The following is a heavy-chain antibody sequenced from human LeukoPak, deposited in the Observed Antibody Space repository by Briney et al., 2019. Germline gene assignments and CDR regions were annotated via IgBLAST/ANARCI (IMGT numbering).Heavy chain of an antibody. CDR2: IYYSGST. CDR3: ARAYCSSTSCYTDYYYMDV. CDR1: GGSISSGDYY. Sequence: SQTLSLTCTVSGGSISSGDYYWSWIRQPPGNGLEWIGYIYYSGSTYYNPSLKSRVTISVDTSNNQFSLKLSSVTAADTAVYYCARAYCSSTSCYTDYYYMDVWGKGTTVTVSS. J-gene: IGHJ6*03. D-gene: IGHD2-2*02. V-gene: IGHV4-30-4*08.